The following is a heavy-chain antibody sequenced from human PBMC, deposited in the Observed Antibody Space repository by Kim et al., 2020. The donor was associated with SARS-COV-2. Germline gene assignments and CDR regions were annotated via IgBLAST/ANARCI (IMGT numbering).Heavy chain of an antibody. J-gene: IGHJ3*02. V-gene: IGHV3-30*04. Sequence: GGSLRLSCAASGFTFSSYAMHWVRQAPGKGLEWVAVISYDGSNKYYADSVKGRFTISRDNSKNTLYLQMNSLRAEDTAVYYCARDWNDGAFDIWGQGTMVTVSS. D-gene: IGHD1-1*01. CDR1: GFTFSSYA. CDR3: ARDWNDGAFDI. CDR2: ISYDGSNK.